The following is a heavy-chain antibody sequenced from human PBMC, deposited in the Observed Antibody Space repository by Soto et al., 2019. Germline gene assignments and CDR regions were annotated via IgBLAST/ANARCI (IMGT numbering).Heavy chain of an antibody. D-gene: IGHD3-10*01. CDR2: FDPEDGEI. CDR3: ATGGPAGDFDN. J-gene: IGHJ4*02. CDR1: GYSLNELS. Sequence: GASVKVSCKVSGYSLNELSIHWVRQAPGKGLEWMGGFDPEDGEIVYAQKFQGRVTMTEDTSTDTANMDLSSLRSEDTAVYYCATGGPAGDFDNWGQGTLVTVSS. V-gene: IGHV1-24*01.